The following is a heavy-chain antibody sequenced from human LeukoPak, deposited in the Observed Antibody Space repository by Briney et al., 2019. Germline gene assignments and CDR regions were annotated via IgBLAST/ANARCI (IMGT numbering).Heavy chain of an antibody. CDR1: GYTFTGYY. D-gene: IGHD6-13*01. CDR3: AMQAAARTVYSPFDY. Sequence: ASVKVSCKASGYTFTGYYMHWVRQAPGQGLEWMGWINPNSGGTNYAQKFQGRVTMTRDTSISTAYMELRRLRSDDTAVYYCAMQAAARTVYSPFDYWGQGTLVTVSS. J-gene: IGHJ4*02. V-gene: IGHV1-2*02. CDR2: INPNSGGT.